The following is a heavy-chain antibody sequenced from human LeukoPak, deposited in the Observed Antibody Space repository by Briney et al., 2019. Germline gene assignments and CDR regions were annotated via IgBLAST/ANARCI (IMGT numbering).Heavy chain of an antibody. CDR1: GFTFSSYS. D-gene: IGHD2-2*01. J-gene: IGHJ4*02. V-gene: IGHV3-21*01. Sequence: GGSLRLSCAASGFTFSSYSMNWVRQAPGKGLEWVSSISSSSYIYYADSVKGRFTISRDNAKNSLYLQMNSLRAEDTAVYYCARDAGLGLFVVGARGFDYWGQGTLVTVSS. CDR2: ISSSSYI. CDR3: ARDAGLGLFVVGARGFDY.